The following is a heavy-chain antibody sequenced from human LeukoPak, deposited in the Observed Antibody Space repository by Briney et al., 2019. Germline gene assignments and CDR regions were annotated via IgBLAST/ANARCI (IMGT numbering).Heavy chain of an antibody. D-gene: IGHD3-16*01. V-gene: IGHV3-9*01. CDR2: ISWNSGNI. CDR3: TTTGDRRGDY. CDR1: GFTFKDYA. J-gene: IGHJ4*02. Sequence: PGGSLRLSCAASGFTFKDYAIHWVRQAPGKGLEWVSGISWNSGNIGYADSVKGRFTISRDNAKNSLYLQMNSLRVEDTALYYCTTTGDRRGDYWGQGTLVTVSS.